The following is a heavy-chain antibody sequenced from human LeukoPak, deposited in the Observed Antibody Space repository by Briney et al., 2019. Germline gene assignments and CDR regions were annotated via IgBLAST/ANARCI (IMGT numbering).Heavy chain of an antibody. CDR2: IYYSGST. CDR1: LGSPSSYY. Sequence: SQTLSLTCTVSLGSPSSYYWSCIPQPPGKGLEWIGYIYYSGSTNYNPSIKRRVTISVDTSKPQFSLKLSSVTAADTAVYYCAREPAAILGYYYYMDVWGKGTTVTVSS. CDR3: AREPAAILGYYYYMDV. V-gene: IGHV4-59*01. D-gene: IGHD2-2*02. J-gene: IGHJ6*03.